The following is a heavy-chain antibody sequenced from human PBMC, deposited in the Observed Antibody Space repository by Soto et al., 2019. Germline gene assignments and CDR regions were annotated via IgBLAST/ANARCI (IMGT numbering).Heavy chain of an antibody. D-gene: IGHD3-22*01. CDR2: ISSSGSTI. V-gene: IGHV3-48*03. CDR3: ARAQYYYDSSGYYYVFDY. Sequence: PGGSLRLSCAASGFTFSSYEMNWVRQAPGKGLEWVSYISSSGSTIYYADSVKGRFTISRDNAKNSLYLQMNSLRAEDTAVYHCARAQYYYDSSGYYYVFDYWGQGTLVTVSS. J-gene: IGHJ4*02. CDR1: GFTFSSYE.